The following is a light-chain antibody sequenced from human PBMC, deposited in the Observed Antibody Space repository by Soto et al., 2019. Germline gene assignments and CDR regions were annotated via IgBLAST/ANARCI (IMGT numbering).Light chain of an antibody. CDR2: ANT. Sequence: QPVLTQPPSVSGAPGQRVTISCTGSSSNIGAGYDVHWYQQLPGAAPTLLISANTDRPSGVPDRFSGSRSGTSASLAITGLQTEDEAYYYCQSFDRSLTAWVFGGGTQLTVL. CDR3: QSFDRSLTAWV. J-gene: IGLJ3*02. V-gene: IGLV1-40*01. CDR1: SSNIGAGYD.